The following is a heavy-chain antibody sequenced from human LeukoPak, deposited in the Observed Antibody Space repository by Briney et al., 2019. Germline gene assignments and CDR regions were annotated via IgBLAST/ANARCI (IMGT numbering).Heavy chain of an antibody. CDR2: IYYSGCT. V-gene: IGHV4-59*08. J-gene: IGHJ4*02. Sequence: PSETLSLTCTVSGGSISSYYWSWIRQPPGKGLEWIGYIYYSGCTNYNPSLKSRVTISVDTSKNQFSLKLSSVTAADTAMYYCARHGGYSYGSPFYNDYWGQGTLVTVSS. CDR1: GGSISSYY. D-gene: IGHD5-18*01. CDR3: ARHGGYSYGSPFYNDY.